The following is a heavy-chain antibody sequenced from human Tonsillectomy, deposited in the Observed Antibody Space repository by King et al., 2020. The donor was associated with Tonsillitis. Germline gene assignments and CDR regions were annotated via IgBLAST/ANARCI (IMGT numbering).Heavy chain of an antibody. CDR2: IYYSGRT. D-gene: IGHD6-13*01. CDR1: GGSISSGGYY. J-gene: IGHJ5*02. CDR3: ASDRHYSSSWYWCDT. V-gene: IGHV4-31*03. Sequence: QLQESGPGLVKPSQTLSLTCTVSGGSISSGGYYWSWIRQHPGKGLEWIGYIYYSGRTYYNPSLTSRVTISVDTSKHHFSLKLSSVTAADTAEYYCASDRHYSSSWYWCDTCGQGTLVTVSS.